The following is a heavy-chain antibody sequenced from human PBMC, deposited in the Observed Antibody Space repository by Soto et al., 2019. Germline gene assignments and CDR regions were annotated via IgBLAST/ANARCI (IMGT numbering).Heavy chain of an antibody. CDR1: GFTFSSYA. CDR3: AKLRLSIMITFGGVTFDY. D-gene: IGHD3-16*01. V-gene: IGHV3-23*01. Sequence: EVQLLESGGGLVQPGGSLRLSCAASGFTFSSYAMSWVRQAPGKGLEWVSAISGSGGSTYYADSVKGRFTISRDNSKNTLYLQMNSLRAEDTAVYYCAKLRLSIMITFGGVTFDYWGQGNLVTVSS. CDR2: ISGSGGST. J-gene: IGHJ4*02.